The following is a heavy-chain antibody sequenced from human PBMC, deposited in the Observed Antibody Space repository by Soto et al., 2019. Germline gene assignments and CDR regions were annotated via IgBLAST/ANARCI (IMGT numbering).Heavy chain of an antibody. CDR3: ARDRTAARAFDY. CDR2: IYHSGST. CDR1: VYSISSGYY. J-gene: IGHJ4*02. V-gene: IGHV4-38-2*02. D-gene: IGHD6-6*01. Sequence: SETLSLTCAVSVYSISSGYYWGWIRQPPGKGLEWIGSIYHSGSTYYNPSLKSRVTISVDTSKNQFSLKLSSVTAADTAVYYCARDRTAARAFDYWGQGTMVTVSS.